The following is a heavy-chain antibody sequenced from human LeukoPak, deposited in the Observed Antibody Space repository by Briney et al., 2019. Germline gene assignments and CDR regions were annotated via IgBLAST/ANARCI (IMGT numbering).Heavy chain of an antibody. CDR3: ATPVLLWVGDSAAFDI. CDR2: IIPIFGTA. V-gene: IGHV1-69*05. Sequence: SVKVSCKASGGTFSSYAISWVRQAPGQGLEWMGRIIPIFGTANYAQKFQGRVTITTDESTSTAYMELSSLRSEDTAVYYCATPVLLWVGDSAAFDIWGQGTMVTVSS. J-gene: IGHJ3*02. CDR1: GGTFSSYA. D-gene: IGHD3-10*01.